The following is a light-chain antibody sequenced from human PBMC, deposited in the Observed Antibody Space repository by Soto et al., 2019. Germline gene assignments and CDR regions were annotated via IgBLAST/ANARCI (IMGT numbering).Light chain of an antibody. CDR2: GSS. Sequence: EIVLTQSPGTLSLSPGERATLSCRASQALSSNYLAWYQQKPGQAPRLLIYGSSSRATGIPDRFSGSGSGTDFTLTISGLEPEDFAVYYCQQYGSSPPYTFGQGTQLEIK. CDR3: QQYGSSPPYT. J-gene: IGKJ2*01. V-gene: IGKV3-20*01. CDR1: QALSSNY.